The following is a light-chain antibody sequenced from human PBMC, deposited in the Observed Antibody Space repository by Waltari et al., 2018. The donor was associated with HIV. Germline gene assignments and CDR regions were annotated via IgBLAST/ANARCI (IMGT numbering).Light chain of an antibody. CDR3: STWDDSLIGRV. CDR2: SDD. CDR1: SSNIGTNS. Sequence: QSLLTQPPSASGAPGQKVTITCSGSSSNIGTNSVYWYQHFPGSAPTLLIYSDDKLPPQFADRFSASKSGTSASLAIRGLLFDDEAVYYCSTWDDSLIGRVFGGGTRLTVL. V-gene: IGLV1-44*01. J-gene: IGLJ3*02.